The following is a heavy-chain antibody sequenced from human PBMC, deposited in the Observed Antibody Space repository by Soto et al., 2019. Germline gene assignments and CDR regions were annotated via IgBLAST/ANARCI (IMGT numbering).Heavy chain of an antibody. CDR3: AKEYYYCSGNYPRALLFDY. CDR2: IVVGSGNT. Sequence: SVKVSCKASGFTFTSSAMQWVRQARGQRLEWIGWIVVGSGNTNYAQKFQERVTITRDMSTSTAYMELSSLRSEDTAVYYCAKEYYYCSGNYPRALLFDYWGQGTLVTVSS. V-gene: IGHV1-58*02. D-gene: IGHD3-22*01. CDR1: GFTFTSSA. J-gene: IGHJ4*02.